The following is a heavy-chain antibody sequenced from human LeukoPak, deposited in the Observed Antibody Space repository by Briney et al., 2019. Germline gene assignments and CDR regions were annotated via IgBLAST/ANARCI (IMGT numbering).Heavy chain of an antibody. Sequence: ASVKVSCKVSGYTLTELSMHWVRQAPGQGLEWMGMIDPNSGNINYAKKFQGRVTVTRDTSTSTVYMELSSLRSEDTAVYYCAREPTSGSCYFDYWGQGTLVTVSS. CDR1: GYTLTELS. D-gene: IGHD1-26*01. CDR3: AREPTSGSCYFDY. J-gene: IGHJ4*02. CDR2: IDPNSGNI. V-gene: IGHV1-46*01.